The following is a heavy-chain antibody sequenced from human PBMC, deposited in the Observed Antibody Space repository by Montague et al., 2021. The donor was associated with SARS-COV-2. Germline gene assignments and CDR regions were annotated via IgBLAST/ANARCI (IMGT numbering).Heavy chain of an antibody. CDR1: GYSIGSGYY. CDR2: IYHSGGT. V-gene: IGHV4-38-2*01. Sequence: SETLSLTCSVSGYSIGSGYYWGWIRQPPGKGLEWIGNIYHSGGTXYSPSLKSRVTVSVDTSKNQFSLRLSSVTAADTAVYYCARWYYGSGSYPHWGQGTLVTVSS. CDR3: ARWYYGSGSYPH. D-gene: IGHD3-10*01. J-gene: IGHJ4*02.